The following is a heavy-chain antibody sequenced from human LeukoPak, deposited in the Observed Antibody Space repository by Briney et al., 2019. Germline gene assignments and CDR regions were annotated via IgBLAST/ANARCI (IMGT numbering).Heavy chain of an antibody. CDR3: AKDYRGSGYFFDV. CDR2: ISGNGDTT. D-gene: IGHD3-3*01. V-gene: IGHV3-23*01. Sequence: GGCLRLSCAGSGFTFSNYAMSWVRQAPGKGLEWVSVISGNGDTTYNADSVKGRFTISRDNSKNTLYLQMNSLRAEDTAIYSCAKDYRGSGYFFDVWGQGTMVAVSS. CDR1: GFTFSNYA. J-gene: IGHJ3*01.